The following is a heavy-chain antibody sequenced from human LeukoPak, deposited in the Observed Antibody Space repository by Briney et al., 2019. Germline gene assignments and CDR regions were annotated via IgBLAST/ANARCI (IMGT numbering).Heavy chain of an antibody. CDR1: GFTFSSYG. CDR3: ARDRVYCSGGSCAPYFDY. D-gene: IGHD2-15*01. CDR2: XWYDGSNK. J-gene: IGHJ4*02. V-gene: IGHV3-33*01. Sequence: XSPRLSCAASGFTFSSYGMHWVRQAPGKGLEWVGVXWYDGSNKYYADSVKGRFTISRDNSKNTLYLQMNSLRAEDTAVYYCARDRVYCSGGSCAPYFDYWGQGTLVTVSS.